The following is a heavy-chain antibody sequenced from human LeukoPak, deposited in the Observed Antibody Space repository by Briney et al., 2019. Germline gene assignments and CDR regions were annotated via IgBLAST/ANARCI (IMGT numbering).Heavy chain of an antibody. V-gene: IGHV4-59*01. CDR1: GGSISNYY. Sequence: SETLSLTCTVSGGSISNYYWSWIRQPPGKGLEWIGYIYYSGSTNYNPSLESRVTISLDTSKNQLSLNLYSVTAADTAVYYCATYPFRGDTHYFDFWGQGILVTVSS. CDR2: IYYSGST. CDR3: ATYPFRGDTHYFDF. D-gene: IGHD3-10*01. J-gene: IGHJ4*02.